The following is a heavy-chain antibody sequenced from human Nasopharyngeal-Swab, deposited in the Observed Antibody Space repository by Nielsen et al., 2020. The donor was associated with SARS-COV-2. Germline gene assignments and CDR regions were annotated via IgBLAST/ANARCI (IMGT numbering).Heavy chain of an antibody. D-gene: IGHD3-22*01. CDR1: GFTFSSYG. CDR3: ARAITMIVVVPPAFDI. Sequence: GESLKISWAASGFTFSSYGMHWVRQAPGKGLEWVAVISYDGSNKYYADSVKGRFTISRDNSKNTLYLQMNSLRAEDTAVYYCARAITMIVVVPPAFDIWGQGTMVTVSS. CDR2: ISYDGSNK. J-gene: IGHJ3*02. V-gene: IGHV3-30*19.